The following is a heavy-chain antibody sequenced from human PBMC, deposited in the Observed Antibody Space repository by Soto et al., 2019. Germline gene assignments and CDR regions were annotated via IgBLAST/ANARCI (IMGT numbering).Heavy chain of an antibody. CDR3: ARVRNLYYVWWSYRPTYYFDY. D-gene: IGHD3-16*02. V-gene: IGHV1-69*06. Sequence: GASVKVSCKASGGTFSSYAISWVRQAPGQGLEWMGGIIPIFGTANYAQKFQGRVTITADKSTSTAYMELSSLRSEDTAVYYCARVRNLYYVWWSYRPTYYFDYWGQGTLVTVSS. CDR1: GGTFSSYA. CDR2: IIPIFGTA. J-gene: IGHJ4*02.